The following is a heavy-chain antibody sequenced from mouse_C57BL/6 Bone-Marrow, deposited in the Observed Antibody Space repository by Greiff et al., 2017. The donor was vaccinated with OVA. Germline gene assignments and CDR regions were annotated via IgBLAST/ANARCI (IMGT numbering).Heavy chain of an antibody. CDR2: ISSGSSTI. Sequence: DVMLVESGGGLVKPGGSLKLSCAASGFTFSDYGMHWVRQAPEKGLEWVAYISSGSSTIYYADTVKGRFTISRDNAKNTLFLPMTSLRSEDTAMYYCAAYYGSSFLYYAMDYWGQGTSVTVSS. D-gene: IGHD1-1*01. CDR1: GFTFSDYG. J-gene: IGHJ4*01. V-gene: IGHV5-17*01. CDR3: AAYYGSSFLYYAMDY.